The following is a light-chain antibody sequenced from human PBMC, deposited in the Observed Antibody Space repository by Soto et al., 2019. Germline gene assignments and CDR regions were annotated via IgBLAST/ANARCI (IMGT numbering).Light chain of an antibody. CDR1: QSISNS. CDR3: RQRYIWPLT. J-gene: IGKJ4*01. CDR2: DAS. Sequence: IVLTQSPATLSLSPGERATLSCRASQSISNSLGWFQQKPGQAPRLLIDDASNRATGIPARFTSSGSGSEFTLPISSLEAEAFGVYCCRQRYIWPLTFGGGTQVEIQ. V-gene: IGKV3-11*01.